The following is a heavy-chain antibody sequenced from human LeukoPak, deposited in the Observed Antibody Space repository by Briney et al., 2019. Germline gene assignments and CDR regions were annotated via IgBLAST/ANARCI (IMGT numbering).Heavy chain of an antibody. D-gene: IGHD2-15*01. J-gene: IGHJ4*02. V-gene: IGHV3-23*01. CDR2: ISGSGVST. Sequence: GGSLRLSCVASGFTFSSYAMSWVRQAPGKGLEWVSGISGSGVSTYYADSVKGRFTMTRDNSKITLYLQINSLRAEDTAVHYCAKDRGAVITAPPDYWGQGILVTVSS. CDR1: GFTFSSYA. CDR3: AKDRGAVITAPPDY.